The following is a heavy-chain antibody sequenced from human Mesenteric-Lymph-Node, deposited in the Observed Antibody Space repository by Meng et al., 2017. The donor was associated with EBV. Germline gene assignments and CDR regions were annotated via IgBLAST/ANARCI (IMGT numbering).Heavy chain of an antibody. J-gene: IGHJ4*02. CDR3: ARTTGLSFDH. CDR1: GFTFSSYW. D-gene: IGHD4-17*01. V-gene: IGHV3-74*01. CDR2: INSDGRST. Sequence: ELQLVASGGGLVQPGGSLRLSCGASGFTFSSYWMHWVRQAPGKGLMWVSRINSDGRSTDYADSLKGRFTISRDNTKNTLYLQANSLRAEDTAVYYCARTTGLSFDHWGQGHLVTVAS.